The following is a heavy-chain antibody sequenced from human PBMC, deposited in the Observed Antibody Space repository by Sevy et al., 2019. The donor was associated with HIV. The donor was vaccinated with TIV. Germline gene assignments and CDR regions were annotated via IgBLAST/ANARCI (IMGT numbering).Heavy chain of an antibody. D-gene: IGHD3-9*01. Sequence: GGSLRLSCAASGFTFSSYAMHWVRQAPGKGLEWVAVISYDGSNKYYADSVKGRFTISRDNSKNTLYLQMNSLRAKDTAVYYCARTNYDILTGYYISYYYGMDVWGQGTTVTVSS. CDR1: GFTFSSYA. J-gene: IGHJ6*02. V-gene: IGHV3-30-3*01. CDR2: ISYDGSNK. CDR3: ARTNYDILTGYYISYYYGMDV.